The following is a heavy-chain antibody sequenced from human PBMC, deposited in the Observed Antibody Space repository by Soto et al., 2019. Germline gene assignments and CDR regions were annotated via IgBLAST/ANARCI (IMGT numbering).Heavy chain of an antibody. V-gene: IGHV1-69*13. CDR3: ARSVGLVVVPHPEYYYYGMDV. Sequence: GASVQVSCKACGGTFSSYAISWVQQAPGQGREWMGGIIPIFGTANYAQKFQGRVTSTADESTSTAYMELSRLRSENTAVYYFARSVGLVVVPHPEYYYYGMDVWGQGTTVTVSS. CDR1: GGTFSSYA. D-gene: IGHD2-15*01. CDR2: IIPIFGTA. J-gene: IGHJ6*02.